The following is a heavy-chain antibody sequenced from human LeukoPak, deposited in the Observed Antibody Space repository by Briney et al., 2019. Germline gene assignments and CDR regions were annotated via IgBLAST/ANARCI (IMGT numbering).Heavy chain of an antibody. J-gene: IGHJ5*01. CDR2: ISGNNGNT. V-gene: IGHV1-18*01. D-gene: IGHD3-22*01. CDR3: ARDLKTFYYDISGLSLFDF. CDR1: GYTFTSYG. Sequence: ASVTVSCKTSGYTFTSYGISWVRQAPGQGLEWMGWISGNNGNTNYAQKFQGRVTVTTDTSTSTVYMELRSLRSDDTAMYFCARDLKTFYYDISGLSLFDFWGQGTLVTVSS.